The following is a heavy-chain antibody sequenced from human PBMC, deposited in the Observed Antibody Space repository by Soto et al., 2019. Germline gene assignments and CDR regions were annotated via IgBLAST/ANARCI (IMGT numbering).Heavy chain of an antibody. D-gene: IGHD5-12*01. CDR3: ARGNHRWLQLWYFDL. Sequence: QVQLVQSGAEVKKPGSSVKVSCKASGGTFSNYPISWVRQAPGQGLEWMGGIIPIFGTVNYAQKFQGRVTITADESASTAYMALSSVRSEDTAVYYCARGNHRWLQLWYFDLWGRGTLVTVSS. CDR2: IIPIFGTV. V-gene: IGHV1-69*12. CDR1: GGTFSNYP. J-gene: IGHJ2*01.